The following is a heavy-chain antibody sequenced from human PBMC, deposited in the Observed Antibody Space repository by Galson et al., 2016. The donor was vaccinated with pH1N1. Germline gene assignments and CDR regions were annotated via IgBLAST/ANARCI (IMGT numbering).Heavy chain of an antibody. CDR2: INQDGSEK. J-gene: IGHJ5*02. CDR1: GFSFSTYW. V-gene: IGHV3-7*01. D-gene: IGHD4-17*01. Sequence: SLRLSCAASGFSFSTYWMGWVRQAPGKGLEWVANINQDGSEKDFVDSVKGRVAISRDNAKNSMYLQMKSLRVEDTAVYYCARVGAYGDYDLLMNHWFDPWGQGTLVTVSS. CDR3: ARVGAYGDYDLLMNHWFDP.